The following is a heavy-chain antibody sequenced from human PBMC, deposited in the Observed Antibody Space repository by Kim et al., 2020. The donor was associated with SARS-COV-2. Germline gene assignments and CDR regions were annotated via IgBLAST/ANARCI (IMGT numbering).Heavy chain of an antibody. CDR1: GFTFSSYG. J-gene: IGHJ4*02. CDR2: ISYDGSNK. Sequence: GGSLRLSCAASGFTFSSYGMHWVRQAPGKGLEWVAVISYDGSNKYYADSVKGRFTISRDNSKNTLYLQMNSLRAEDTAVYYCAPYSGSYKDQGIFDYWGQGTLVTVSS. V-gene: IGHV3-30*03. CDR3: APYSGSYKDQGIFDY. D-gene: IGHD1-26*01.